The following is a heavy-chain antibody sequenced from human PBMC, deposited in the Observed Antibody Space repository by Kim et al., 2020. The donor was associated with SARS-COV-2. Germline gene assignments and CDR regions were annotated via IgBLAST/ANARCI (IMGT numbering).Heavy chain of an antibody. Sequence: GGSLRLSCAASGFTFGDYAMHWVRQAPGKGLEWVSGISWNSGRIGYADSVKGRFTISRDNAKNSLNLQMNRLRVEDTAFYYCAKDKYSSSSGVDYWGQGTLVTVSS. CDR3: AKDKYSSSSGVDY. J-gene: IGHJ4*02. D-gene: IGHD6-6*01. V-gene: IGHV3-9*01. CDR1: GFTFGDYA. CDR2: ISWNSGRI.